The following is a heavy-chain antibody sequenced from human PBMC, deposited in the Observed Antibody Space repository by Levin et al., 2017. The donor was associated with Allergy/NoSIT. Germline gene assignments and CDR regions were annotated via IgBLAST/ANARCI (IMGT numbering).Heavy chain of an antibody. CDR1: GFTFSSYA. V-gene: IGHV3-23*01. CDR3: AKDRRKEERRGKDIVVVPAAGP. D-gene: IGHD2-2*01. Sequence: GESLKISCAASGFTFSSYAMSWVRQAPGKGLEWVSAISGSGGSTYYADSVKGRFTISRDNSKNTLYLQMNSLRAEDTAVYYCAKDRRKEERRGKDIVVVPAAGPWGQGTLVTVSS. CDR2: ISGSGGST. J-gene: IGHJ5*02.